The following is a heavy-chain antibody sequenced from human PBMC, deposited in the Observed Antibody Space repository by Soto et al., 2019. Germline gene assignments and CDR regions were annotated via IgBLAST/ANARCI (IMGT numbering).Heavy chain of an antibody. J-gene: IGHJ6*02. Sequence: SETLSLTCTVSGGSISSYYWSWIRQPPGKGLEWIGYIYYSGSTNYNPSLKSRVTISVDTSKNQFSLKLSSVTAADTAVYYCLRDIPDYDILTRYRPNCGMDVWGQATTVTAAS. D-gene: IGHD3-9*01. CDR3: LRDIPDYDILTRYRPNCGMDV. CDR2: IYYSGST. CDR1: GGSISSYY. V-gene: IGHV4-59*01.